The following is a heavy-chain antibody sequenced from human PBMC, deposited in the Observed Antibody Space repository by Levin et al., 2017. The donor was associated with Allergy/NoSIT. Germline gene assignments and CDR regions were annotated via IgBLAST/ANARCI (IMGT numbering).Heavy chain of an antibody. Sequence: SETLSLTCTVSGGSLSSYYWSWIRQSPEKGLEWIAYIFHTGSTSYNPSLKSRVTISIDTSKNQFSLKMNSVTAADTAVYYCARGGGWDLGSFDVWGQGALVTVSA. CDR1: GGSLSSYY. CDR3: ARGGGWDLGSFDV. J-gene: IGHJ3*01. CDR2: IFHTGST. D-gene: IGHD1-26*01. V-gene: IGHV4-59*01.